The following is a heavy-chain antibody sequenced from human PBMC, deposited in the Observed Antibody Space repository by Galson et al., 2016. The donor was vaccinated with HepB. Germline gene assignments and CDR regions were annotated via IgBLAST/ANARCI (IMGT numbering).Heavy chain of an antibody. CDR3: AHGVGAFDP. J-gene: IGHJ5*02. V-gene: IGHV2-5*02. D-gene: IGHD1-26*01. CDR2: IYWDDDK. Sequence: PALVKPTQTLTLTCTFSGFSLSTSGVGVGWIRQPPGKALEWLALIYWDDDKRYSPSLKSRLTITKDTPKNQVVLTMTNMDPVDTATHYCAHGVGAFDPWGQVTLVIFSS. CDR1: GFSLSTSGVG.